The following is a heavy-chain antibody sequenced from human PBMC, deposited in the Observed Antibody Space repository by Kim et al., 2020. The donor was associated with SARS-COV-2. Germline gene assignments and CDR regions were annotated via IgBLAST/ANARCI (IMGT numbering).Heavy chain of an antibody. CDR2: ISYDGSNK. D-gene: IGHD6-19*01. J-gene: IGHJ6*02. Sequence: GGSLRLSCAASGFTFSSYAMHWVRQAPGKGLEWVAVISYDGSNKYYADSVKGRFTISRDNSKNTLYLQMNSLRAEDTAVYYCAKAFRGWYYYYGMDVWG. V-gene: IGHV3-30*04. CDR1: GFTFSSYA. CDR3: AKAFRGWYYYYGMDV.